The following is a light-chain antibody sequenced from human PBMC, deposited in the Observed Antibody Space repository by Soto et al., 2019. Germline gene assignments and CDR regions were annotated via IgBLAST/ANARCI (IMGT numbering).Light chain of an antibody. CDR3: HQYSSAPRA. Sequence: DIVMTQSPDSLAVSLGERATINCKSSQSVLYSSNNKNYLAWFQQKPGQPPKLLIYWASTRESGVPDRFSGSGSGTDFTLTISSLQAEDAAVYYCHQYSSAPRAFGQGTKVEIK. J-gene: IGKJ1*01. CDR1: QSVLYSSNNKNY. V-gene: IGKV4-1*01. CDR2: WAS.